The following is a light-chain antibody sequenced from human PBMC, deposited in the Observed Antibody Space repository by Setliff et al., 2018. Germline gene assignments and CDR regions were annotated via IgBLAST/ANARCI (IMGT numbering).Light chain of an antibody. Sequence: QSALTQPASVSGSPGQSITISCTGTSSDVGAFKYVSWYQQHPGKAPKLMIYEVNNRPSGVSNRFSGSKSGSTASLTISGLQGEDEADYYCYSYTITSTLLFGTGTKVTVL. V-gene: IGLV2-14*01. CDR2: EVN. CDR3: YSYTITSTLL. CDR1: SSDVGAFKY. J-gene: IGLJ1*01.